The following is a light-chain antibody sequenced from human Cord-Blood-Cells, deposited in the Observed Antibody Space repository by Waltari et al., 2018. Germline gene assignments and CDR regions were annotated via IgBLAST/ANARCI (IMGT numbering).Light chain of an antibody. J-gene: IGKJ1*01. CDR1: ESVSSSY. V-gene: IGKV3-20*01. CDR2: GSS. Sequence: EIVLTQSPGTLYLSPGERATLSCRARESVSSSYLAGYQQKPGQDPRRLIYGSSSRATGIPDRFSGSGSVADFTLTRIRLQPDDCAVCYCQEYGSWRTFGQGTNV. CDR3: QEYGSWRT.